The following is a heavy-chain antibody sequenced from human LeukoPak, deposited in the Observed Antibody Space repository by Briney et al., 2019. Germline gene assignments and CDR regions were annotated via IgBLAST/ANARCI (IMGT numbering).Heavy chain of an antibody. CDR2: IYHSGST. D-gene: IGHD3-22*01. Sequence: SETLSLTCAVSGGSISSGGYSWSWIRQPPGKGLEWIGYIYHSGSTYYNPSLKSRVTISVDRSKNRFSLKLSSATAADTAVYYCARAGEYYYDNSGYYPNDAFDIWGQGTMVTVSS. J-gene: IGHJ3*02. V-gene: IGHV4-30-2*01. CDR3: ARAGEYYYDNSGYYPNDAFDI. CDR1: GGSISSGGYS.